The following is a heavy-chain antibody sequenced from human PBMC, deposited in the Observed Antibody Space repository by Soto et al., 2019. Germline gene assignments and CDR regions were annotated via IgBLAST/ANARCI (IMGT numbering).Heavy chain of an antibody. CDR2: MNPNSGNT. CDR1: GYTFTSYD. J-gene: IGHJ5*02. D-gene: IGHD3-10*01. Sequence: ASVKVSCKASGYTFTSYDINWVRQATGQGLEWMGWMNPNSGNTGYAQKFQGRVTMTRNTSISTAYMELSSLRSEDTAVYYCAGGRPSARNTLSPYGPWGQGTLVTVSS. V-gene: IGHV1-8*01. CDR3: AGGRPSARNTLSPYGP.